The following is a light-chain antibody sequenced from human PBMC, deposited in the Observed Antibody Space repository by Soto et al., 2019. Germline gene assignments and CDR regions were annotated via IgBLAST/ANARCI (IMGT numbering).Light chain of an antibody. V-gene: IGLV2-14*03. CDR1: SSDVGGYNY. CDR2: EVS. CDR3: SSYASSSTS. Sequence: QSALTQPASVSGSPGQSITISCTGTSSDVGGYNYVSWYQQHPGKAPKLMIYEVSNRPSGVSHRFSGSKSANTASLTISGLQAEDEADYYCSSYASSSTSFGTGTKVTVL. J-gene: IGLJ1*01.